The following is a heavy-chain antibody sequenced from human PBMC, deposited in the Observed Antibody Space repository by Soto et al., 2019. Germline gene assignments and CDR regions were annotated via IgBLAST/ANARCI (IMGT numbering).Heavy chain of an antibody. D-gene: IGHD6-19*01. V-gene: IGHV1-3*01. Sequence: ASVKVSCKASGYTFTSYAMHWVRQAPGQRLEWMGWINAGNGNTKYAQKLQGRVTMTRDTSTSTAYMELRSLRSDDTAVYYCARDVSSSGWYYYWGQGTLVTVSS. CDR2: INAGNGNT. J-gene: IGHJ4*02. CDR3: ARDVSSSGWYYY. CDR1: GYTFTSYA.